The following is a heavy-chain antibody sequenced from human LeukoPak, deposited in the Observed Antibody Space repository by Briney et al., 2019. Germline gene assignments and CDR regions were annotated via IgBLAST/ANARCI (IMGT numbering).Heavy chain of an antibody. D-gene: IGHD2-2*01. J-gene: IGHJ4*02. CDR1: GYTFTGYY. Sequence: ASVKVSCKTSGYTFTGYYMHWVRQAPGQGLEWMGRINPNSGGTNYAQKFQGRVTMTRDTSISTAYLELSRLRSDDTAVYYCAIYCSSTSCYEGENYFDYWGQGTLVTVSS. V-gene: IGHV1-2*06. CDR2: INPNSGGT. CDR3: AIYCSSTSCYEGENYFDY.